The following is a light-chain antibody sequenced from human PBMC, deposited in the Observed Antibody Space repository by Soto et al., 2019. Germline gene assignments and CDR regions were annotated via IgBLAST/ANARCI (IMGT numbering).Light chain of an antibody. CDR1: QTVDSN. J-gene: IGKJ3*01. CDR3: QQYIDWPS. CDR2: RAS. V-gene: IGKV3-15*01. Sequence: EIVMTQSPVTLSVSPGEGATLSCRASQTVDSNLAWYQQKSGQAPRLLIYRASTRATGIPARFSGSGSGTEFPLTISSLQSEDFAVYFCQQYIDWPSFGPGTKVDVK.